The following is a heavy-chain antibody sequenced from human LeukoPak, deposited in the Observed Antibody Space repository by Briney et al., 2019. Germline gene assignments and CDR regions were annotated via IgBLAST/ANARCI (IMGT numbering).Heavy chain of an antibody. J-gene: IGHJ6*02. CDR1: GGSISSYY. CDR2: IYTSGST. V-gene: IGHV4-4*07. Sequence: SETLSLTCNVSGGSISSYYWSWIRQPAGKGLEWIGRIYTSGSTNYNPSLKSRVTMSVDTSKNQFSLKLSSVTAADTAVYYCARDPIYSNPTVYYYYGMDVWGQGTTVTVSS. CDR3: ARDPIYSNPTVYYYYGMDV. D-gene: IGHD4-11*01.